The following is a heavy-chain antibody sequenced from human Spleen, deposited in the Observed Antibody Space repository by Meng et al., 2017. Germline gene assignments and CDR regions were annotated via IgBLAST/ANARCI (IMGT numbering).Heavy chain of an antibody. V-gene: IGHV3-23*01. CDR2: ISTTGGST. Sequence: GGSLRLSCAASGFTFSSYGMNWVRQAPGKGLEWVSAISTTGGSTYYADSVKGRFTISRDNSKNTLYLQMNSLRAEDTAVYYCAKDYYYYDSSGYHNHDYWGQGTLVTVSS. CDR1: GFTFSSYG. D-gene: IGHD3-22*01. J-gene: IGHJ4*02. CDR3: AKDYYYYDSSGYHNHDY.